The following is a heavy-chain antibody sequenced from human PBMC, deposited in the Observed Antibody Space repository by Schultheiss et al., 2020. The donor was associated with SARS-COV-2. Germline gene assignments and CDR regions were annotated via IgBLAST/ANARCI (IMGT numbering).Heavy chain of an antibody. CDR2: LTGSGTKT. V-gene: IGHV3-23*01. CDR1: GFTFSSYW. Sequence: GGSLRLSCAASGFTFSSYWMHWVRQAPGKGPEWVATLTGSGTKTFYADSTGGRFIVSRDTSTNTLFLDLYNLRVDYTALYYCATGRVAADVWGKGTMVTVSS. CDR3: ATGRVAADV. D-gene: IGHD1-26*01. J-gene: IGHJ6*04.